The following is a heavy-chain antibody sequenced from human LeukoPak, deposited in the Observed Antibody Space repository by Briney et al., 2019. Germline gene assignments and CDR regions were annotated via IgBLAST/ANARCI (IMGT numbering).Heavy chain of an antibody. Sequence: PGGSLRLSCAASGFTFSSYAMSWVRQAPGKGLEWVSAISGSGGSTYCADSVKGRFTISRDNSKNTLYLQMNSLRAEDTAVYYCAANYDFWSGYYSGDYWGQGTLVTVSS. D-gene: IGHD3-3*01. J-gene: IGHJ4*02. CDR3: AANYDFWSGYYSGDY. CDR1: GFTFSSYA. CDR2: ISGSGGST. V-gene: IGHV3-23*01.